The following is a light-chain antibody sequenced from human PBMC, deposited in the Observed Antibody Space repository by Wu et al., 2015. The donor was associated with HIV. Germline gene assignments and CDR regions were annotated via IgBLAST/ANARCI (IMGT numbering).Light chain of an antibody. CDR2: GTS. Sequence: IQLTQSPSSLSASIGDRVIITCRASEDMTNSLGWYQQKPGRAPRLLIYGTSILQSWVPSRFSGRASGTNFTLAISSLQSEDFATYYCQQLNSNLWTFGQGTRVEVK. J-gene: IGKJ1*01. V-gene: IGKV1-9*01. CDR3: QQLNSNLWT. CDR1: EDMTNS.